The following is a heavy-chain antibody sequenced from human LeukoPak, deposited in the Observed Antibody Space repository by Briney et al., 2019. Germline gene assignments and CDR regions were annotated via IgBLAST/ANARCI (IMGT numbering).Heavy chain of an antibody. Sequence: SKTLSLTCTVSGGSISSSSYYWGWIRQPPGKRLEWLGSIYYSGSTYYNPSLKSRVTISVDTSKNQFSLKLSSVTAADTAVYYCARVGFWFGELLWDYYYMDVWGKRTTVTVSS. CDR2: IYYSGST. V-gene: IGHV4-39*01. J-gene: IGHJ6*03. CDR1: GGSISSSSYY. CDR3: ARVGFWFGELLWDYYYMDV. D-gene: IGHD3-10*01.